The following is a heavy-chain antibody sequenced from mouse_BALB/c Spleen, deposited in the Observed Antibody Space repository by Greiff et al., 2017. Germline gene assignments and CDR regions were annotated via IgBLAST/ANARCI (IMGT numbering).Heavy chain of an antibody. J-gene: IGHJ4*01. CDR3: ARAGTTRALDY. V-gene: IGHV1-9*01. CDR1: GYTFSSYW. D-gene: IGHD1-1*01. Sequence: QVQLQQSGAELMKPGASVKISCKATGYTFSSYWIEWVKQRPGHGLEWIGEILPGSGSTNYNEKFKGKATFTADTSSNTAYMQLSSLTSEDSAVYYYARAGTTRALDYWGQGTSVTVSA. CDR2: ILPGSGST.